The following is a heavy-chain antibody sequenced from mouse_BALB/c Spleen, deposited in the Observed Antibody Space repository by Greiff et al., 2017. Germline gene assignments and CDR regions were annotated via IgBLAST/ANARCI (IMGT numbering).Heavy chain of an antibody. J-gene: IGHJ4*01. Sequence: VKLVESGPGLVAPSQSLSITCTVSGFSLTSYGVSWVRQPPGKGLEWLGVIWGDGSTNYHSALISRLSISKDNSKSQVFLKLNSLQTDETATYYCAKGGCDEDYYAMDYWGQGTSVTVSS. V-gene: IGHV2-3*01. CDR3: AKGGCDEDYYAMDY. CDR1: GFSLTSYG. CDR2: IWGDGST.